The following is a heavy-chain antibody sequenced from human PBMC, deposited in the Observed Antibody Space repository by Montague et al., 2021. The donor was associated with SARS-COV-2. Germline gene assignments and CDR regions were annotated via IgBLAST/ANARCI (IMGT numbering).Heavy chain of an antibody. V-gene: IGHV3-11*03. CDR1: GFTFSDYY. CDR3: AASLGSITIFGVVTMGYFDY. J-gene: IGHJ4*02. D-gene: IGHD3-3*01. Sequence: SLRLSCAASGFTFSDYYMSWIRQAPGKGLEWVSYISSSSSYTNXXXSXXXRFXISRDNAKNSLYLQMNSLRAEDTAVYYCAASLGSITIFGVVTMGYFDYWGQGTLVTVSS. CDR2: ISSSSSYT.